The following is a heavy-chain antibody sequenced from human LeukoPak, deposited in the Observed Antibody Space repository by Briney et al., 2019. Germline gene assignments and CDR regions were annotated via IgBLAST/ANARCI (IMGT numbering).Heavy chain of an antibody. J-gene: IGHJ5*02. Sequence: GGSLRLSCVASGFTLSSYSMNWVRQAPGKGLEWVSAISSSSSYIYYADSVKGRFTISRDNAKNSLYLQMNSLRAEDTAVYYCARDRRSSSPRWFDPWGQGTLVTVSS. CDR1: GFTLSSYS. D-gene: IGHD6-13*01. CDR2: ISSSSSYI. V-gene: IGHV3-21*01. CDR3: ARDRRSSSPRWFDP.